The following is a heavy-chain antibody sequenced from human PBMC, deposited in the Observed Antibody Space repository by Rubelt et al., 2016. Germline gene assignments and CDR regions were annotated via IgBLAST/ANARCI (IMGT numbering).Heavy chain of an antibody. V-gene: IGHV3-33*01. Sequence: RLSCAASGFTFSSYSMNWVRQAPGKGLEWVAVIWYDGSNKYYADSVKGRFTISRDNSKNTLYLQMNSLRAEDTAVYYCARGELYDFWSGYYGDSYYFDYWGQGTLVTVSS. CDR2: IWYDGSNK. CDR1: GFTFSSYS. CDR3: ARGELYDFWSGYYGDSYYFDY. J-gene: IGHJ4*02. D-gene: IGHD3-3*01.